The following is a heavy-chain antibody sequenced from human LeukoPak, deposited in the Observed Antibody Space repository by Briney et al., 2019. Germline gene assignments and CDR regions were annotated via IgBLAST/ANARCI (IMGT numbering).Heavy chain of an antibody. D-gene: IGHD5-18*01. CDR1: GTSFSGYY. J-gene: IGHJ6*04. V-gene: IGHV4-34*01. Sequence: SETLSLTCAVYGTSFSGYYWSWIRQPPGKGLEWIGEIDHRGRAKYNPSLKSRVSTSIDTSKNQFSLNLSSVTAAGTAVYYCARDVDTALMDVWGEGTTVIVSS. CDR2: IDHRGRA. CDR3: ARDVDTALMDV.